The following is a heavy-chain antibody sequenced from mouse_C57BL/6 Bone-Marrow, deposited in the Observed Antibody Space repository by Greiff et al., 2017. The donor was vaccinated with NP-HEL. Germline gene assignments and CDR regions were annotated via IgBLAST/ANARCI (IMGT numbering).Heavy chain of an antibody. J-gene: IGHJ3*01. CDR2: INPGSGGT. Sequence: QVQLQQSGAELVRPGTSVKVSCKASGYAFTNYLIEWVKQRPGQGLEWIGVINPGSGGTNYNEKFKGKATLTADKSSSTAYMQLSSLTSEDSAVYFCARPGGLGAWFAYWGQGTLVTVSA. V-gene: IGHV1-54*01. D-gene: IGHD2-14*01. CDR3: ARPGGLGAWFAY. CDR1: GYAFTNYL.